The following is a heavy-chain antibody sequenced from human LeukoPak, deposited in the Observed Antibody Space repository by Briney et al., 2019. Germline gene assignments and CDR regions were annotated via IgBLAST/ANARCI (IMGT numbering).Heavy chain of an antibody. V-gene: IGHV3-23*01. Sequence: GGSLRLSCAASGFTFSSYTISWVRQAPGKGLEWVSVISASGAGTYYADSVKGRFTISRENSKNTLYLQMNSLRDEDTAVYYCVRGLDSWGLGTLVTVSS. D-gene: IGHD3-16*01. CDR1: GFTFSSYT. J-gene: IGHJ5*01. CDR2: ISASGAGT. CDR3: VRGLDS.